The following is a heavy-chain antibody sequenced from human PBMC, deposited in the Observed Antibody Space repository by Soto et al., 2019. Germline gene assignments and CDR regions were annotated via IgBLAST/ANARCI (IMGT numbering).Heavy chain of an antibody. CDR1: GGSIRSGNW. V-gene: IGHV4-4*02. J-gene: IGHJ4*02. D-gene: IGHD3-22*01. CDR2: IDHSGTT. CDR3: AGQRGYYVDY. Sequence: QVQLQESGPGLVEPSGTLSLTCAVSGGSIRSGNWWSWVLQPPGKGLEWIGAIDHSGTTNYNPSLKSRVTRSVDKSKHQFSLKLASVTAADTAVYYGAGQRGYYVDYWGQGTLVTVSS.